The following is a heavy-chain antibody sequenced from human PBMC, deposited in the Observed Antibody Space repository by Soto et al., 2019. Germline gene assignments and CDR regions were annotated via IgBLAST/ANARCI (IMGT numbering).Heavy chain of an antibody. CDR2: ISGSSTTI. CDR3: ARGEGGSDY. Sequence: EVQLVESGGGLVQPGGSLRLSFQASEFTSSDYTRNWFPQPPGKGLEWVSSISGSSTTIYTPDSVKGRFTISRDNAKNSLYLQMNSLRDEDTAVYYCARGEGGSDYWGQGTLVTVSS. V-gene: IGHV3-48*02. J-gene: IGHJ4*02. CDR1: EFTSSDYT. D-gene: IGHD3-16*01.